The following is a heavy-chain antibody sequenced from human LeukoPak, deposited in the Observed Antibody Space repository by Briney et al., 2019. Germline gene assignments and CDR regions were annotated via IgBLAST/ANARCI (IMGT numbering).Heavy chain of an antibody. Sequence: GASVKVSCKASGYTFISYGISWVRQAPGQGLEWMGWISAYNGNTNYAQKFQGRVTMTRDTSISTAYMELSRLRSDDTAVYYCARASEGCTNGVCYSYYYYMDVWGKGTTVTVSS. CDR1: GYTFISYG. V-gene: IGHV1-18*01. CDR2: ISAYNGNT. D-gene: IGHD2-8*01. CDR3: ARASEGCTNGVCYSYYYYMDV. J-gene: IGHJ6*03.